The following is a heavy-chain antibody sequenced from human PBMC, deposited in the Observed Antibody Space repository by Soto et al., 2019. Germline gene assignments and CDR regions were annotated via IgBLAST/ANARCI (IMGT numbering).Heavy chain of an antibody. D-gene: IGHD6-6*01. V-gene: IGHV3-30-3*01. Sequence: QVQLVESGGGVVQPGRSLRLSCAASGFTFSSYAMHWVRQAPGKGLEWVAVISYDGSNKYYADSVKGRFTISRDNSKNTLYLQMNSLRAEDTAVYYCARVDSSSRYHYYGMDVW. CDR1: GFTFSSYA. J-gene: IGHJ6*01. CDR2: ISYDGSNK. CDR3: ARVDSSSRYHYYGMDV.